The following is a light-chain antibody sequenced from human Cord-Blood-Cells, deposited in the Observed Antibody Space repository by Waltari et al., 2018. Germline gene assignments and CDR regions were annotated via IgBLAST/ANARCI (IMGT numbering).Light chain of an antibody. J-gene: IGKJ2*03. Sequence: DIVMTPSPGSLAVSLCERATINCKSSPSVLYSSNNKNYLAWYQQKPGQPPKLLIYWASTRESGVPDRFSGSGSGTDFTLTISSLQAEDVAVYYCQQYYSTPYSFGQGTKLEIK. V-gene: IGKV4-1*01. CDR1: PSVLYSSNNKNY. CDR3: QQYYSTPYS. CDR2: WAS.